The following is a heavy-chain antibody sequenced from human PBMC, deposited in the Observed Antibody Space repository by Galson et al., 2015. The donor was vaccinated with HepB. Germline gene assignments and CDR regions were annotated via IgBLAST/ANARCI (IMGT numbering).Heavy chain of an antibody. J-gene: IGHJ5*02. V-gene: IGHV1-18*01. CDR3: ARSGTDEGITIFGVVIIPDHWFDP. Sequence: SVKVSCKASGYTFTSYGISWVRQAPGQGLEWMGWISAYNGNTNYAQKLQGRVTMTTDTSTSTAYMELRSLRSDDTAVYYCARSGTDEGITIFGVVIIPDHWFDPWGQGTLVTVSS. D-gene: IGHD3-3*01. CDR1: GYTFTSYG. CDR2: ISAYNGNT.